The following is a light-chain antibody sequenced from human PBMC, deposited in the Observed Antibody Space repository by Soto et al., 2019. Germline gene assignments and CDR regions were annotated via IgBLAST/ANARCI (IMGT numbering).Light chain of an antibody. CDR3: SSFTTSSTYV. J-gene: IGLJ1*01. CDR2: DVS. V-gene: IGLV2-18*02. CDR1: SSDVGSYNR. Sequence: SVLTKPASVSGSPGESVAISCPRTSSDVGSYNRVSWYQQPPGTAPKLMIYDVSNRPSGVPDRFSGSKSGNTASLTISGLQAEDEADYYCSSFTTSSTYVFGTGTQLTVL.